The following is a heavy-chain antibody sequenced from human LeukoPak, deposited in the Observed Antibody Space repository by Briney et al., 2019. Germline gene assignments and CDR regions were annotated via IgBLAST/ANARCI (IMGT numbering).Heavy chain of an antibody. J-gene: IGHJ3*01. CDR2: TYYRSKWYN. Sequence: SQTLSLTCAISGDSVSSNSTACNWIRQSPSRGLEWLGRTYYRSKWYNDYAVSVKSRITINPDTSKNQFSLQLNSVTPEDTAVYYCARGGLGDGYSADEAFDFWGQGTMVTVSS. V-gene: IGHV6-1*01. CDR3: ARGGLGDGYSADEAFDF. D-gene: IGHD5-24*01. CDR1: GDSVSSNSTA.